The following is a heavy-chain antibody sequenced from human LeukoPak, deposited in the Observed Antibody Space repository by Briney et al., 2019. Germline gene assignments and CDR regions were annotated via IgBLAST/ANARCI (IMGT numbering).Heavy chain of an antibody. CDR3: AREGFYDSSGYPS. CDR1: GFTVRDNY. J-gene: IGHJ4*02. V-gene: IGHV3-53*01. D-gene: IGHD3-22*01. Sequence: GGSLRLSCAASGFTVRDNYMSWVRQAPGKGLESVSVISNGGDTYYADSVKGRFTISRDNSKNTLYLQMNSLRAEDTAVYYCAREGFYDSSGYPSWGQGTLVTVSS. CDR2: ISNGGDT.